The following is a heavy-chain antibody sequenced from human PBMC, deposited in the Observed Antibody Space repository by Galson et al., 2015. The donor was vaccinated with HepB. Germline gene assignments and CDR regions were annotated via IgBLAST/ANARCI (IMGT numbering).Heavy chain of an antibody. V-gene: IGHV1-2*02. J-gene: IGHJ5*02. D-gene: IGHD1-26*01. CDR3: ARAFRVGATTFWFDP. Sequence: SVKVSCKASGYTFTDYYMHWVRQAPGQGLEWMGWINPNSGGTNYAQKFQGRVTMTRDTSISTAYMELSRLTSDDTALYYCARAFRVGATTFWFDPWGQGTLVTVSS. CDR1: GYTFTDYY. CDR2: INPNSGGT.